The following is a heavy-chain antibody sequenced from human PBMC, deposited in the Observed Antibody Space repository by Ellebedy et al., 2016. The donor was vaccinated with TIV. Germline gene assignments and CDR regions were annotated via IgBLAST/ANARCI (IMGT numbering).Heavy chain of an antibody. J-gene: IGHJ3*02. Sequence: SETLSLXXAVYGGSFSGYYWSWIRQPPGKGLEWIGEINHSGSTNYNPSLKSRVTISVDTSKNQFSLKLSSVTAADTAVYYCARGVVVVPAAKSDAFDIWGQGTMVTVSS. CDR3: ARGVVVVPAAKSDAFDI. CDR2: INHSGST. CDR1: GGSFSGYY. V-gene: IGHV4-34*01. D-gene: IGHD2-2*01.